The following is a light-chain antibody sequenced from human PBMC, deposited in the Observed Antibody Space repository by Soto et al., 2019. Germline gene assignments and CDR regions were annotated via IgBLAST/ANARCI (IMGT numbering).Light chain of an antibody. V-gene: IGKV3-20*01. Sequence: EIVLKQSPGTLALSPGARVTLSGRASQSVTRSFLAWYQQKPGQSPRLLIYGASSRATGIPDRFSGSGSGTYFTLTISRLEPDDVAVYYCPQPGSSPQAFGPGTNEGIQ. CDR1: QSVTRSF. CDR3: PQPGSSPQA. CDR2: GAS. J-gene: IGKJ3*01.